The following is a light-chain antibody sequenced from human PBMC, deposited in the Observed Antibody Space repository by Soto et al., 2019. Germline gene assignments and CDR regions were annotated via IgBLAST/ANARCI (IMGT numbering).Light chain of an antibody. CDR2: GAS. Sequence: EIVLTQSPGTLSLSPGERATLSCRSSQSVSNNYLAWYQQKPGQAPRLLIYGASSRATGIPARFSGSGSGTEFTLTISSLEPEDFAVYYCQQRSNWPPFTFGGGTKVDIK. V-gene: IGKV3D-20*02. CDR3: QQRSNWPPFT. J-gene: IGKJ4*01. CDR1: QSVSNNY.